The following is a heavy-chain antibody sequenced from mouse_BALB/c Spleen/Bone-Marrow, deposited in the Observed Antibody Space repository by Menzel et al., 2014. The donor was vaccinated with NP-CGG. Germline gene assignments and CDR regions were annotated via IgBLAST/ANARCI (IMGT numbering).Heavy chain of an antibody. Sequence: VQLVESGAELVRPGTSVKVSCKASGYAFTNYLIEWVKQRPGQGLEWIGMINPGSGGTNYNEKFKGKATLTADKSSSPSYKQLRRLTSDDSSVYFWARDWLLPFSYWGQGTLVTVS. CDR3: ARDWLLPFSY. J-gene: IGHJ3*01. D-gene: IGHD2-3*01. V-gene: IGHV1-54*01. CDR2: INPGSGGT. CDR1: GYAFTNYL.